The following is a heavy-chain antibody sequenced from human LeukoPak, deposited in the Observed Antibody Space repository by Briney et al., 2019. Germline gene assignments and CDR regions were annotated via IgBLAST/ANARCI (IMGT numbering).Heavy chain of an antibody. CDR1: GFTFNNYA. J-gene: IGHJ3*02. CDR2: ISGDGVSP. CDR3: AKVDGSKIVVVIIYAFDI. Sequence: GGSLRLSCAASGFTFNNYALTWVRQTPGKGLECVSAISGDGVSPYYADSVKGRFTISRDNSKNTLYLQMNSLRAEDTAVYYCAKVDGSKIVVVIIYAFDIWGQGTMVTVSS. V-gene: IGHV3-23*01. D-gene: IGHD3-22*01.